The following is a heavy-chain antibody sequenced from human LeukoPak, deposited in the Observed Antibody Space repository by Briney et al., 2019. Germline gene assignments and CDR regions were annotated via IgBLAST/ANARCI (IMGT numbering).Heavy chain of an antibody. CDR1: GFTFSSYG. J-gene: IGHJ4*02. D-gene: IGHD6-19*01. V-gene: IGHV3-30*03. CDR3: ARGGSGWYGPFDY. Sequence: GGSLRLSCAASGFTFSSYGMHWVRQAPGKGLEWVAVISYDGSNKYYADSVKGRFTISRDNSKNTLYLQMNSLRAEDTAVYYCARGGSGWYGPFDYWGQGTLVTVSS. CDR2: ISYDGSNK.